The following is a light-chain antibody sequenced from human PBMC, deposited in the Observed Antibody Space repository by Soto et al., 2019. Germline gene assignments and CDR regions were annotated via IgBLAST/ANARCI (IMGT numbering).Light chain of an antibody. CDR1: QNIYNY. J-gene: IGKJ2*01. CDR3: QHSYTAPPFT. Sequence: DSQMTQSPSSLSASVGASVTITCRASQNIYNYLHWYQQKHGKAPRLLIYAASTLHSGVPSRFTGSGSGTDFSLTINGLQPEDFATYYCQHSYTAPPFTFGQGTRLEI. V-gene: IGKV1-39*01. CDR2: AAS.